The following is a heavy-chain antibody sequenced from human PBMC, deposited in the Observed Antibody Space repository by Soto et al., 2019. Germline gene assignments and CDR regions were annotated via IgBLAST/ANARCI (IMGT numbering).Heavy chain of an antibody. CDR1: GFTFSSYE. Sequence: GGSLRLSCAASGFTFSSYEMNWVRQAPGKGLEWVSYISSSGSTIYNAASVKGRFTIARENAKNSLYLQRNSLRAEDAAVLYCARDLYANYYYYGMDFWGQGTTVTVSS. CDR2: ISSSGSTI. V-gene: IGHV3-48*03. CDR3: ARDLYANYYYYGMDF. J-gene: IGHJ6*02. D-gene: IGHD2-8*01.